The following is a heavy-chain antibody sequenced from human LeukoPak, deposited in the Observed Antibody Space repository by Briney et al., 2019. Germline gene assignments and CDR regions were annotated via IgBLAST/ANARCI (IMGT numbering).Heavy chain of an antibody. V-gene: IGHV1-46*01. CDR3: ARGPPPSYGGNGYFDY. D-gene: IGHD4-23*01. CDR1: GYTFTSCY. J-gene: IGHJ4*02. CDR2: INPSGGST. Sequence: ASVKVSCKASGYTFTSCYMHWVRQAPGQGLEWMGIINPSGGSTSYAQKFQGRVTMTRDTSTSTVYMELSSLRSEDTAVYYCARGPPPSYGGNGYFDYWGQGTLVTVSS.